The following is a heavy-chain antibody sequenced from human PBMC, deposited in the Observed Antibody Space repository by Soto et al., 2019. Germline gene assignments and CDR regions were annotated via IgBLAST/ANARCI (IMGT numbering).Heavy chain of an antibody. D-gene: IGHD3-22*01. CDR2: IYHSGSA. CDR3: ATYYDSSGYYYFDY. CDR1: GGYISSGGYY. J-gene: IGHJ4*02. V-gene: IGHV4-31*03. Sequence: QVQLQESGPGLVKPSQTLSLTCIVSGGYISSGGYYWTWIRQHPGKGLEWIGYIYHSGSAYYNPSLKSRVTISVDTSKNQFSRKLSSVTAADTAVYYCATYYDSSGYYYFDYWGQGTRVTVSS.